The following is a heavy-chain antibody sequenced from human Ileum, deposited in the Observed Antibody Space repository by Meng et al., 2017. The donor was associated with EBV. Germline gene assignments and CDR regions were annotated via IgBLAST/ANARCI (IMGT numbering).Heavy chain of an antibody. CDR3: ARGVDYHWGY. CDR1: GGTINTDYW. V-gene: IGHV4-4*02. D-gene: IGHD3-16*01. CDR2: IHHSGIT. J-gene: IGHJ4*02. Sequence: QGHLQEAGQGRVKPSGTLSLIGSVSGGTINTDYWWSWVRQSPGEGLEWIGEIHHSGITNYNASLRSRVDMSIDKSKNQVSFNLRSATAADTAVYYCARGVDYHWGYWGQGSLVTVSS.